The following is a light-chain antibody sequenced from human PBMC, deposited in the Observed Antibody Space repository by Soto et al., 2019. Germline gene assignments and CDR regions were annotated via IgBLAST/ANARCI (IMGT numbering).Light chain of an antibody. CDR2: GAS. CDR3: QQYGRSGT. CDR1: QSVSNNY. V-gene: IGKV3-20*01. Sequence: IVSTQAPGTLSQSPGEGAIHSCRASQSVSNNYLAWYQQKPGQAPRLLIYGASNRATGIPDRFSGSGSGTDFTLTISRLEPEDFAVYYCQQYGRSGTFGQGTKVDIK. J-gene: IGKJ1*01.